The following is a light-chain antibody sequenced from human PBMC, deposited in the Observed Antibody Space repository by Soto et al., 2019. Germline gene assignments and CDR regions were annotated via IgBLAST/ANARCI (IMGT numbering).Light chain of an antibody. CDR2: QVS. Sequence: EVVLPQSPLSLPVTLGQPASISCRSSQSLVYTDGNTYLNWFHQMPGQSTSRLIYQVSTRDAGVPHRFSGGGSGTDFTLKIDRGAAEDVGVYYCMQGTHWPPTIGGGTTVEIK. J-gene: IGKJ4*01. CDR1: QSLVYTDGNTY. CDR3: MQGTHWPPT. V-gene: IGKV2-30*01.